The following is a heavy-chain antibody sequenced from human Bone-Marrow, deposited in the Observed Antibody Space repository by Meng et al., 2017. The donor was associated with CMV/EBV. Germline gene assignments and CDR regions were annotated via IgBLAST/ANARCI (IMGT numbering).Heavy chain of an antibody. V-gene: IGHV3-15*05. Sequence: GESLKISCAASGFTFSNAWMSWVRQAPGKGLEWVGRIKSKTDGGTTDYAAPVKGRFTISRDDSKNTLYLQMSSLRAEDTALYYCAKGQYQPKYSSSFTQHYGMDVWGQGTTVTVSS. D-gene: IGHD6-13*01. CDR2: IKSKTDGGTT. CDR3: AKGQYQPKYSSSFTQHYGMDV. CDR1: GFTFSNAW. J-gene: IGHJ6*02.